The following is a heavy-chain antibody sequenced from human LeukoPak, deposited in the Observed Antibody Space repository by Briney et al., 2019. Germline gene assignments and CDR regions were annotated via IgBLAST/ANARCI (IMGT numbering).Heavy chain of an antibody. CDR3: XXDSNYGSGSYYNVRYYYYGMDV. Sequence: PGGSLRLSCAASGFTFSSYGMHWVRQAPGKGLEWVAFIRYDVSNKYYADSVRGRFTISRDNSKNTLYLQMNSLRAEDTAVYYXXXDSNYGSGSYYNVRYYYYGMDVWGQGTTVTVSS. D-gene: IGHD3-10*01. CDR2: IRYDVSNK. CDR1: GFTFSSYG. J-gene: IGHJ6*02. V-gene: IGHV3-30*02.